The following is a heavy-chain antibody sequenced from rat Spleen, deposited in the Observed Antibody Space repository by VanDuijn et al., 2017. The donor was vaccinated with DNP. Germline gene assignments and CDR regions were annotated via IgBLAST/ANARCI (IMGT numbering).Heavy chain of an antibody. J-gene: IGHJ2*01. CDR1: GFTFSNYG. V-gene: IGHV5S13*01. Sequence: EVQLVESGGGLVQPGRSLKLSCAASGFTFSNYGMHWIRQAPTKGLEWVASISNTGDHTYYSDSVKGRFSLSRDNAKSTLYLELKSLRSEDTATYYCSRHPTHSHFDYWGQGVMVTVSS. CDR3: SRHPTHSHFDY. D-gene: IGHD1-11*01. CDR2: ISNTGDHT.